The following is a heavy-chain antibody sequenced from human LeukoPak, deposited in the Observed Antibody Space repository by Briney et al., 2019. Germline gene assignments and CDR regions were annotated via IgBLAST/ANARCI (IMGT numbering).Heavy chain of an antibody. D-gene: IGHD1-26*01. CDR3: ARELTRYSGSSTDY. Sequence: PGGSLRLSCAASGFTFSSYAMHWVRQAPGKGLEWVAVISYDGSNKYYADSVKGRFTISRDNSKNTLYLQMGSLRAEDMAVYYCARELTRYSGSSTDYWGQGTLVTVSS. V-gene: IGHV3-30*14. J-gene: IGHJ4*02. CDR1: GFTFSSYA. CDR2: ISYDGSNK.